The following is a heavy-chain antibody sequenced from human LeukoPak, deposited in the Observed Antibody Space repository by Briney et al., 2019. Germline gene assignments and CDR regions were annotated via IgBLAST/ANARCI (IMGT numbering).Heavy chain of an antibody. CDR3: ARPHYDYVWGSYRYFDY. V-gene: IGHV1-2*02. Sequence: ASVKVSCKASGGTFSSYAISWVRQAPGQGLEWMGWINPNSGGTNYAQKFQGRVTMTRDTSISTAYMELSRLRSDDTAVYYCARPHYDYVWGSYRYFDYWGQGTLVTVSS. D-gene: IGHD3-16*02. CDR2: INPNSGGT. J-gene: IGHJ4*02. CDR1: GGTFSSYA.